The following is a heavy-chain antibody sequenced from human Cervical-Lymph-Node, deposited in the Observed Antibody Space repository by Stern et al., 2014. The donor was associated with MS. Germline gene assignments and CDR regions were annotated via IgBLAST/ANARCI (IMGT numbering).Heavy chain of an antibody. CDR2: IWYDGSQK. V-gene: IGHV3-33*01. J-gene: IGHJ6*02. CDR3: ARKIPDYYYYAMDV. CDR1: GFTFEDYA. D-gene: IGHD2-2*02. Sequence: VQLVQSGGGVVQRGGSQRLSCTASGFTFEDYAMEWVRQVPGKGLEWVAMIWYDGSQKYYGDSVRGRFSVSRDNSRNTLYLQMKSLSLEDTAVYYCARKIPDYYYYAMDVWGQGTTVTVSS.